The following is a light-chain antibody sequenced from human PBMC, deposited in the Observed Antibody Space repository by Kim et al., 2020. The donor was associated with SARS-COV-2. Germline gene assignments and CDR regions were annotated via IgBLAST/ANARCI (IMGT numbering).Light chain of an antibody. CDR1: QSVSSSY. J-gene: IGKJ5*01. CDR3: QQYGSSPSGT. V-gene: IGKV3-20*01. Sequence: EIVLTQSPGTLSLSPGESATLSCRASQSVSSSYLAWYQQKPGQAPRLLIYGASSRATGIPDRFSGSGSGTDFTLTISRLEPEDFAVYYCQQYGSSPSGTFGQGTRLEIK. CDR2: GAS.